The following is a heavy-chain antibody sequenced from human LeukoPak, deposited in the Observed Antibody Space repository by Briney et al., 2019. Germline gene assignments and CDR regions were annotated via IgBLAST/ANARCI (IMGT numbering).Heavy chain of an antibody. V-gene: IGHV1-18*01. Sequence: ASVKVSCKASGGTFSSYAISWVRQAPGQGLEWMGWISAYNGNTNYAQKLQGRVTMTTDTSTSTAYMELRSLRSDDTAVYYCARDRGYYYDSSGYYDYWGQGTLVAVSS. CDR2: ISAYNGNT. CDR1: GGTFSSYA. J-gene: IGHJ4*02. CDR3: ARDRGYYYDSSGYYDY. D-gene: IGHD3-22*01.